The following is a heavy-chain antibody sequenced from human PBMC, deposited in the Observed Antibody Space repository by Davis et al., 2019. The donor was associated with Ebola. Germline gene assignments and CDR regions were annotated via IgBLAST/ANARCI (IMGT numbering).Heavy chain of an antibody. J-gene: IGHJ3*02. CDR2: ISSSSSYI. Sequence: GESLKISCAASGFTFSNAWMSWVRQAPGKGLEWVSSISSSSSYIYYADSVKGRFTISRDNAKNSLYLQMNSLRDEDTAVYYCARDPRTMIVVPDAFDIWGQGTMVTVSS. V-gene: IGHV3-21*01. CDR1: GFTFSNAW. D-gene: IGHD3-22*01. CDR3: ARDPRTMIVVPDAFDI.